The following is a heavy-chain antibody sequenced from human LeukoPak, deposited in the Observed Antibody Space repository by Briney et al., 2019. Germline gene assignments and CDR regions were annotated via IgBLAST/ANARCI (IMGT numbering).Heavy chain of an antibody. D-gene: IGHD2-21*01. V-gene: IGHV6-1*01. J-gene: IGHJ4*02. CDR2: TYYKSKWNN. Sequence: SQTLSLTCAISGDSVSSNTVAWNWIRQSPSRGLEWLGRTYYKSKWNNNYAISVKSRITISPDTSKNQFSLQLNSVTPEDTAVYYCARGGIPLDYWGQGTLVTVSS. CDR1: GDSVSSNTVA. CDR3: ARGGIPLDY.